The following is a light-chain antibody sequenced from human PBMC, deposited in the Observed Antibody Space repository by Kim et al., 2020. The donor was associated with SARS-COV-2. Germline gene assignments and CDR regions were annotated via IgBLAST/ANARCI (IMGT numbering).Light chain of an antibody. CDR2: QDN. CDR3: QTWDSSSVM. Sequence: GSAGQTASIICSGDKLGDRYVCWYQQKPGQSPVLVIYQDNRRPSGIPERFSGSVSGNTATLTVSGAQATDEADYYCQTWDSSSVMFGGGTQLTVL. J-gene: IGLJ3*02. CDR1: KLGDRY. V-gene: IGLV3-1*01.